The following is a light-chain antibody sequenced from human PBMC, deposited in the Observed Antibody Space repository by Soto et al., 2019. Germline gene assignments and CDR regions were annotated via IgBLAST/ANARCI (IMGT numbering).Light chain of an antibody. CDR3: ASFRSGTILV. CDR2: EVN. Sequence: QSVLTQPASVSGSPGQTVTISCTGPRSDIGDSNFISWYQHSPGKAPRLLSYEVNNRHSGCSKRFSGSKAGNTASLTISALLDDDEADYFCASFRSGTILVFGSGTKVTVL. CDR1: RSDIGDSNF. J-gene: IGLJ1*01. V-gene: IGLV2-14*01.